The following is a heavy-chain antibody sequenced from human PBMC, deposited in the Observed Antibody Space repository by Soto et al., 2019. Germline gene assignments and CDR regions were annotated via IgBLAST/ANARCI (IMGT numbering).Heavy chain of an antibody. J-gene: IGHJ6*02. CDR2: IIPIFGTA. V-gene: IGHV1-69*13. D-gene: IGHD1-26*01. CDR3: ARASPPGSYRIYYYYGMDV. CDR1: GGTFSSYA. Sequence: SVKVSCKASGGTFSSYAISWVRQAPGQGLEWMGGIIPIFGTANYAQKFQGRVTITADESTSTAYMELSSLRSEDTAVYYCARASPPGSYRIYYYYGMDVWGQGTTVTVSS.